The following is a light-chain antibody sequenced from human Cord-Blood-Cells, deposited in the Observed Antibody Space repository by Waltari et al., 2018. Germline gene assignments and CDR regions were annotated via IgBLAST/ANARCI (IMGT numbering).Light chain of an antibody. CDR2: QDS. CDR3: QAWDSSTADVV. V-gene: IGLV3-1*01. CDR1: KLGDKY. J-gene: IGLJ2*01. Sequence: SYELTQPPSASVSPGQTASITCSGDKLGDKYACWYQQKPGQYPVLVIYQDSKRPSGLPERFSGSNSGNTATLTISGTQAMDEADYYCQAWDSSTADVVFGGGTKLTVL.